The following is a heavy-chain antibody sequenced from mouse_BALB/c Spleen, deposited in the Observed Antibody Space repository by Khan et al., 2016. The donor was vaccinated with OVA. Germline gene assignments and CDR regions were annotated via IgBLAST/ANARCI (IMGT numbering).Heavy chain of an antibody. CDR3: TSYLSGSFAY. V-gene: IGHV5-6*01. CDR1: GFTFSHYS. D-gene: IGHD1-1*01. Sequence: EVAPAEFGGDSVKPGGSLKLSCPASGFTFSHYSMARVRQTPDKRPEWVASISSGRDYTYYPDILKARVTLTRDKSKNTLYIQLSSLKSEDTAMYYCTSYLSGSFAYWGQGTLVTVSA. J-gene: IGHJ3*01. CDR2: ISSGRDYT.